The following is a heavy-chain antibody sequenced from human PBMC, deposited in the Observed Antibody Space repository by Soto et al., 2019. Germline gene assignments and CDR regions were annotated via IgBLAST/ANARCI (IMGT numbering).Heavy chain of an antibody. CDR3: AKDSMSSTVTTHGYYYYYYMDV. J-gene: IGHJ6*03. V-gene: IGHV3-11*04. D-gene: IGHD4-17*01. Sequence: GGSLRLSCAASRFSFSGSYMSWIRQAPGKGLEWVSDISSGGSTKDYADSVKGRFTISRDNSKNTLYLQMNSLRAEDTAVYYCAKDSMSSTVTTHGYYYYYYMDVWGKGTTVTVSS. CDR1: RFSFSGSY. CDR2: ISSGGSTK.